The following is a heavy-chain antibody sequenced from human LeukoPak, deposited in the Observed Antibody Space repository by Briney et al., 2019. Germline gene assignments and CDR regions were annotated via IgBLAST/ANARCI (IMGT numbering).Heavy chain of an antibody. V-gene: IGHV4-4*02. Sequence: SGTLSLTCAVSGGSISSRNWWSWVRQPPGKGLEWIGEIYHSGSTNYNPSLKSRGTISVDKSKNHFSLKLTSVTAADTAVYYCATGVIVEDSSRRYYFDCWGQGSLVTVSS. CDR3: ATGVIVEDSSRRYYFDC. CDR1: GGSISSRNW. D-gene: IGHD6-13*01. J-gene: IGHJ4*02. CDR2: IYHSGST.